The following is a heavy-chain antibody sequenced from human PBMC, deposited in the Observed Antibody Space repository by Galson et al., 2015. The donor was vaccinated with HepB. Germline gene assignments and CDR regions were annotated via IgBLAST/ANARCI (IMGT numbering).Heavy chain of an antibody. CDR1: GFTFSSYW. CDR3: ARGPISGPYHFDY. J-gene: IGHJ4*02. CDR2: INTDASST. D-gene: IGHD2-2*02. V-gene: IGHV3-74*01. Sequence: SLRLSCAASGFTFSSYWMYWVRQAPGKGLVWVSRINTDASSTTYADSVKGRFTISRDNAKTTLYLQMNSLRAEDTAVYYCARGPISGPYHFDYWGQGTLVTVSS.